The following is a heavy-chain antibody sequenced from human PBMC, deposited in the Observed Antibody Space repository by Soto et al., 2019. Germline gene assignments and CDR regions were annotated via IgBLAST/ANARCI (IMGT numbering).Heavy chain of an antibody. Sequence: LSLTCAVSGDSITSNHWNWIRQPPGRGLEWIGYIYNSGTTKYNPSLKSRVIISVDTSKNQLSLKLSSVTAADTAVYYCARVSMSTVSWGFDPWGQGTLVTVSS. J-gene: IGHJ5*02. V-gene: IGHV4-59*01. CDR3: ARVSMSTVSWGFDP. CDR1: GDSITSNH. CDR2: IYNSGTT. D-gene: IGHD4-4*01.